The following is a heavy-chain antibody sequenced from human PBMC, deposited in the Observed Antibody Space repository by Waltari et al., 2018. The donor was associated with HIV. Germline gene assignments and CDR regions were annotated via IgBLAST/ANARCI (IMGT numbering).Heavy chain of an antibody. CDR1: GFTFSSYA. D-gene: IGHD5-12*01. CDR2: ISGRGGST. CDR3: AKDPMDIVATINYYGMDV. V-gene: IGHV3-23*01. Sequence: EVQLLESGGGLVQPGGSLRLSCAASGFTFSSYAMSWVRQAPGKGLKWVSAISGRGGSTYYADSVKGRFTISRDNSKNTLYLQMNSLRAEDTAVYYCAKDPMDIVATINYYGMDVWGQGTTVTVSS. J-gene: IGHJ6*02.